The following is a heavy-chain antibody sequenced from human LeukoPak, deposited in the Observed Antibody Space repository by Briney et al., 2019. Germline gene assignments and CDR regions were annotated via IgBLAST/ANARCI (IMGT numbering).Heavy chain of an antibody. CDR1: GFTFSSYS. CDR3: ARVQAARSSTSWGAFDI. V-gene: IGHV3-21*01. Sequence: PGGSLRLSCAASGFTFSSYSMNWVRQAPGKGLEWVSSISSSSSYIYYADSVKGRFTISRDNAKNSLYLQMNSLRAEDTAVYYCARVQAARSSTSWGAFDIWGQGTMVTVSS. D-gene: IGHD2-2*01. J-gene: IGHJ3*02. CDR2: ISSSSSYI.